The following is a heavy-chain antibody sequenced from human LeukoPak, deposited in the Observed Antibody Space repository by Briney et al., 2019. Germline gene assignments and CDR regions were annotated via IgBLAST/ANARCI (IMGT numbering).Heavy chain of an antibody. Sequence: PSETLSLTCTVSGGSISSYYWTWIRQPPGKGLEWIGYIYHSGSTSYNPSLKSRVTISVDMSKNQFSLKVTAVTAADTAVYYCARVAVARQTGDNMDVWGKGTTVTVSS. CDR1: GGSISSYY. CDR3: ARVAVARQTGDNMDV. V-gene: IGHV4-59*01. D-gene: IGHD6-19*01. J-gene: IGHJ6*03. CDR2: IYHSGST.